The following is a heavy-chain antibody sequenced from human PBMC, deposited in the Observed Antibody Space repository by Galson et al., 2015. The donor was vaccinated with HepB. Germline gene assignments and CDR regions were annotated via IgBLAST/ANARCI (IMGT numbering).Heavy chain of an antibody. CDR1: GASISSSLYY. D-gene: IGHD5-18*01. J-gene: IGHJ4*02. CDR3: ARAAGDSSTYANDY. Sequence: SLTCTVSGASISSSLYYWVWVRQPPEKGLEWIGSIYYTGNTYYKSSLKSRVTISADMSKNQFSLKVNSVTAADPAIYYCARAAGDSSTYANDYWGQGALVTVSS. V-gene: IGHV4-39*07. CDR2: IYYTGNT.